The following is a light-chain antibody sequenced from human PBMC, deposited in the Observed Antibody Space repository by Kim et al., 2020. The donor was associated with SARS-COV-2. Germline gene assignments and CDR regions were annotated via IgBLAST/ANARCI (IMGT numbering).Light chain of an antibody. J-gene: IGKJ4*01. CDR1: QSVSSN. V-gene: IGKV3-15*01. CDR2: GAS. CDR3: QQYKNWLRWA. Sequence: EIVMTQSPATLSVSPGERATLSCRASQSVSSNLAWYQQKPGQAPRLLIYGASTRATGIPARFSGSGSGTEFTLTISSLQSEDFAVYYCQQYKNWLRWALGGGAKVDI.